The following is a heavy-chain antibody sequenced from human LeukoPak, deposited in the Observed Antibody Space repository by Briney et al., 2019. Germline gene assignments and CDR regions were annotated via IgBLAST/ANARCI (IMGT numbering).Heavy chain of an antibody. CDR3: ARVRDCGGGSCFSYLDY. V-gene: IGHV3-74*01. CDR1: GFTFSSYY. D-gene: IGHD2-15*01. J-gene: IGHJ4*02. Sequence: AGGSLRLSCAASGFTFSSYYMHWVRQVPGKGLVWVSRINGDESSTTYADSVKGRFTISRDNAKNTLYLQMNTLRAEDTDVYYCARVRDCGGGSCFSYLDYWGQGTLVTVSS. CDR2: INGDESST.